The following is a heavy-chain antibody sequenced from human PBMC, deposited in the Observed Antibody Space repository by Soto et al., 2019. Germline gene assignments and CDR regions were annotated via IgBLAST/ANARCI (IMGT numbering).Heavy chain of an antibody. V-gene: IGHV3-48*02. CDR2: ISSSSSTI. D-gene: IGHD6-13*01. Sequence: EVQLVESGGGVVQPGGSLRLSCAASGFTFSSYSMNWVRQAPGKGLEWVSYISSSSSTIYYADSVKGRFTISRDNAKNSLDPQMNSLRDEDTAVYYCARDIAAAGTPYYYYYGMDVWGQGTTVTVSS. J-gene: IGHJ6*02. CDR1: GFTFSSYS. CDR3: ARDIAAAGTPYYYYYGMDV.